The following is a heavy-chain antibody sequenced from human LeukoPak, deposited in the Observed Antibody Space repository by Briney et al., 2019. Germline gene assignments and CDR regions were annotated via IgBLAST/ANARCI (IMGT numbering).Heavy chain of an antibody. D-gene: IGHD5-12*01. CDR1: GGSFSGYY. CDR3: ARGRLVGGYGAGGLTTFDY. V-gene: IGHV4-34*01. Sequence: SETLSLTCAVYGGSFSGYYWSWIRQPPGKGLEWIGEINHSGSTNYNPSLKSRVTISVDTSKNQFSLKLSSVTAADTAVYYCARGRLVGGYGAGGLTTFDYWGQGTLVTVSS. CDR2: INHSGST. J-gene: IGHJ4*02.